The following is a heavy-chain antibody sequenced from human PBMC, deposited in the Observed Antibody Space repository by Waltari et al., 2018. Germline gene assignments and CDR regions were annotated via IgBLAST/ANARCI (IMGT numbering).Heavy chain of an antibody. J-gene: IGHJ4*02. Sequence: QVQLQQWGAGLLKPSETLSLTCAVYGGSFSGYYWSWISQPPGKGLEWIGEINHSGSTNYNPSLKSRVTISVDTSKNQFSLKLSSVTAADTAVYYCARVYGAAAAEKYYFDYWGQGTLVTVSS. CDR1: GGSFSGYY. D-gene: IGHD6-13*01. CDR2: INHSGST. CDR3: ARVYGAAAAEKYYFDY. V-gene: IGHV4-34*01.